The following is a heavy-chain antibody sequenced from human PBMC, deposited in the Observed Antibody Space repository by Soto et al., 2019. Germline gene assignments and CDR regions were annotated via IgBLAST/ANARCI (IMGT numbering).Heavy chain of an antibody. V-gene: IGHV1-69*02. CDR3: ASLMSSGYYYGMDV. CDR1: GGTFSSYT. J-gene: IGHJ6*02. Sequence: GASVKVSCKASGGTFSSYTISWVRQAPGQGLEWMGRIIPILGIANYAQKFQGRVTITADKSTSTAYMELSSLRSEDTAVYYCASLMSSGYYYGMDVWGQGTTVNVSS. CDR2: IIPILGIA. D-gene: IGHD3-10*01.